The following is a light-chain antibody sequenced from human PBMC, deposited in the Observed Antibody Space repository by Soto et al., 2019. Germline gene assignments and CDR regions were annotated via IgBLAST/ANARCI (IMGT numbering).Light chain of an antibody. V-gene: IGKV1-33*01. CDR3: QQYGDLPLT. J-gene: IGKJ5*01. Sequence: DVQMTQSPSSLSASVGDRVTITCQASQDISKHLSWYQQKPGKAPNLLICDASTLETGVPSRFSGSGSGTEFTFTTSSLQPEDFATYYCQQYGDLPLTFGQGTRLEMK. CDR1: QDISKH. CDR2: DAS.